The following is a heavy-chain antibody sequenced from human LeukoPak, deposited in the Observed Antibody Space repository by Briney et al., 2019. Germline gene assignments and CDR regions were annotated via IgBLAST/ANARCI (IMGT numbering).Heavy chain of an antibody. CDR3: ARHPGYSQTGYYIDY. J-gene: IGHJ4*02. CDR2: INYSGTT. V-gene: IGHV4-39*01. Sequence: SETLSLTCTVSGDSISSSNYYWGWIRQPPGKGLEWIGNINYSGTTYYNPSLKSRLTISVDTSKNQFSLKLSSVTAADTAMYYCARHPGYSQTGYYIDYWGQGTLVTVSS. D-gene: IGHD5-18*01. CDR1: GDSISSSNYY.